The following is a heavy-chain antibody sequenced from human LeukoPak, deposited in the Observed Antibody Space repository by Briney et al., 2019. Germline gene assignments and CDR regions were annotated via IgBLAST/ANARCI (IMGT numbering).Heavy chain of an antibody. CDR2: IKSKSDGGTT. Sequence: PGGSLRLSCAASGFTFSNAWMNWVRQAPGKGLECVGRIKSKSDGGTTDYAAPVKGRFTISRDDSKNTLYLQMNSLKTEDTAVYYCTTDILGSSRPIDYWGQGTLVTVSS. V-gene: IGHV3-15*01. CDR1: GFTFSNAW. CDR3: TTDILGSSRPIDY. J-gene: IGHJ4*02. D-gene: IGHD6-6*01.